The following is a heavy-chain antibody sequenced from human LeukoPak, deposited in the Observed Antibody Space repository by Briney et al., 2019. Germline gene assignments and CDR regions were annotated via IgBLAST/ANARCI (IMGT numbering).Heavy chain of an antibody. CDR3: ARRYCSSTSCYKGGWFDP. D-gene: IGHD2-2*02. V-gene: IGHV5-51*01. CDR1: GYSFTSYW. J-gene: IGHJ5*02. Sequence: GESLKISCKGSGYSFTSYWIGWVRQMPGKGLEWMGIIYPGDSDTRYSPSFQGQVTISADKSISTAYLQWSSLKASDTAMYYCARRYCSSTSCYKGGWFDPWGQGTLVTVSS. CDR2: IYPGDSDT.